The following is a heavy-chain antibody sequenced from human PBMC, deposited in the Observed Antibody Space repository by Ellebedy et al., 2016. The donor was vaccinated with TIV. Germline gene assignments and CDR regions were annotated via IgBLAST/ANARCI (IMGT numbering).Heavy chain of an antibody. CDR2: ISFSGFS. CDR1: ADSVSGDY. CDR3: ARLPRGNIFGYFDY. Sequence: SETLSLTCTVSADSVSGDYWSWIRQPPGKGLEWIGYISFSGFSKYNPSLQSRVPISGDTSKSEFSLTLRSVTAADTAVYYCARLPRGNIFGYFDYWGQGILVTVSS. V-gene: IGHV4-59*02. J-gene: IGHJ4*02. D-gene: IGHD5-18*01.